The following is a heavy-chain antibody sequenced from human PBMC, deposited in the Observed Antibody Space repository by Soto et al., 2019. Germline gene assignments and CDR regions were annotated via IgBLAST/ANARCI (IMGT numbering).Heavy chain of an antibody. Sequence: GASVKVSCKASGGTFSSYAISWVRQAPGQGLEWMGGIIPIFGTANYAQKFQGRVTITADESTSTAYMELSSLRSEDTAVYYCARSIAGTDAFDIWGQGTMVTVSS. CDR3: ARSIAGTDAFDI. J-gene: IGHJ3*02. CDR1: GGTFSSYA. D-gene: IGHD6-13*01. CDR2: IIPIFGTA. V-gene: IGHV1-69*13.